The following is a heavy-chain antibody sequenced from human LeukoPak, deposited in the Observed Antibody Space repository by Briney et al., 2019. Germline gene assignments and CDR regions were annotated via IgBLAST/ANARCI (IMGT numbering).Heavy chain of an antibody. CDR3: ARASTTVITRGHFDY. CDR1: GFTFSSYA. Sequence: GGSLRLSCAASGFTFSSYAMHWVRQTPGKGLEYVSAINGGNGGSTYYANSVKGRFTISRDNSKNTLYLQMGSLRGEDMAVYYCARASTTVITRGHFDYSGQGTLVTVSS. V-gene: IGHV3-64*01. CDR2: INGGNGGST. D-gene: IGHD4-23*01. J-gene: IGHJ4*02.